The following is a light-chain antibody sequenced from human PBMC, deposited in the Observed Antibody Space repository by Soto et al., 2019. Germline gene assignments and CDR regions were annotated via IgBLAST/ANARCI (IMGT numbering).Light chain of an antibody. CDR1: QSIGTN. J-gene: IGKJ1*01. CDR3: QQYGSSWT. Sequence: EIVMTQSPPTLSLSPGERATLSCRASQSIGTNLAWYQQKPGQAPRLLIFAASTRATGIEARFSGRGSGIEFTLTIRSLESEDFAVYYCQQYGSSWTFGQGTKVDIK. V-gene: IGKV3-15*01. CDR2: AAS.